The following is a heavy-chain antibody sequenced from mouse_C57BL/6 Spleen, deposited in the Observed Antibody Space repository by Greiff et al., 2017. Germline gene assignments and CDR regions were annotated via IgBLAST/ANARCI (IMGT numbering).Heavy chain of an antibody. CDR3: ARGWDRDY. J-gene: IGHJ2*01. CDR1: GYSITSGYY. Sequence: EVQLVESGPGLVKPSQSLSLTCSVTGYSITSGYYWNWIRQFPGNKLEWMGYISYDGSNNYNPSLKNRISITRDTSKNQFFLKLNSVTTEDTATYYCARGWDRDYWGQGTTLTVSS. D-gene: IGHD3-3*01. CDR2: ISYDGSN. V-gene: IGHV3-6*01.